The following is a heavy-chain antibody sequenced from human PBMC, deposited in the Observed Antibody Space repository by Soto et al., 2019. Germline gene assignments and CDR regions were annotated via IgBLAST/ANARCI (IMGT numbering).Heavy chain of an antibody. CDR3: AREGSSSIWFDP. Sequence: SVKVSCKASGGTFSSYAISWVRQAPGQGLEWMGGIIPIFGTANYAQKFQGRVTITADESTSTAYMELSSLRSEDTAVYYCAREGSSSIWFDPWGQGTLVTVSS. J-gene: IGHJ5*02. V-gene: IGHV1-69*13. D-gene: IGHD6-6*01. CDR1: GGTFSSYA. CDR2: IIPIFGTA.